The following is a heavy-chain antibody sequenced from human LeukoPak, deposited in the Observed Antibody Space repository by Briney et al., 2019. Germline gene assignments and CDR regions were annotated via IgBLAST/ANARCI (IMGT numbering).Heavy chain of an antibody. J-gene: IGHJ6*02. CDR1: GFTFSSYA. CDR3: AKAAAGTTGPYYYYYGMDV. Sequence: GGSLRLSCAASGFTFSSYAMSWVRQAPGKGLEWVSAISGSGGSTYYADSVKGRFTISRDNSKNTLYLQMNSLRAEDTAVYYCAKAAAGTTGPYYYYYGMDVWGQGTTVAVSS. CDR2: ISGSGGST. D-gene: IGHD6-13*01. V-gene: IGHV3-23*01.